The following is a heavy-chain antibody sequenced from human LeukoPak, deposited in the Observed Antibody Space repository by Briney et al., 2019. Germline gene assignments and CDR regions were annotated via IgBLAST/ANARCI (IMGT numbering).Heavy chain of an antibody. D-gene: IGHD1-1*01. CDR2: ISAYNGNT. CDR1: GYTFTSYG. J-gene: IGHJ6*03. Sequence: GASVKVSCKTSGYTFTSYGVTWVRQAPGQGLEWMGWISAYNGNTNYAQKFQGRLTMTTDTFTSTASMELSSLRSEDTAVYYCARQLERRYYYYMDVWGKGTTVTVSS. V-gene: IGHV1-18*01. CDR3: ARQLERRYYYYMDV.